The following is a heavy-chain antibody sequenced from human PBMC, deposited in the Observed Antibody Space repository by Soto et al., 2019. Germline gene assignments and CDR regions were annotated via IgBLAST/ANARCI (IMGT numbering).Heavy chain of an antibody. Sequence: QVQLVESGGGLVKPGGSLRLSCAASGFTFSDYYMSWIRQAPGKGLEWVSYISSSSSYTNYADSEKGRFTISRDNAKNSLYLQMNSLRAEDTAVYYCARDHYGPGWFDPWGQGTLVTVSS. CDR2: ISSSSSYT. V-gene: IGHV3-11*05. CDR1: GFTFSDYY. D-gene: IGHD3-10*01. J-gene: IGHJ5*02. CDR3: ARDHYGPGWFDP.